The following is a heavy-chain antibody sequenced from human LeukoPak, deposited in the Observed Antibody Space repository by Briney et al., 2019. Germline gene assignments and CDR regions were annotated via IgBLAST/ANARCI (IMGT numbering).Heavy chain of an antibody. Sequence: GGSLRLSCAASGFIFNKYAMSWVRQAPGKGLEWVSAISGSGGSTYYADSVKGRFTISRDNSKNTLYLQMNSLRAEDTAVYYCAKDPSSSYYYYYMDVWGKGTTVTVSS. J-gene: IGHJ6*03. CDR1: GFIFNKYA. CDR2: ISGSGGST. CDR3: AKDPSSSYYYYYMDV. D-gene: IGHD6-6*01. V-gene: IGHV3-23*01.